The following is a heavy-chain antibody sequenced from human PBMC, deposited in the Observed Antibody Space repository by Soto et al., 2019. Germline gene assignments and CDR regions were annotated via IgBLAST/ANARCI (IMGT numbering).Heavy chain of an antibody. CDR1: GFTFSTYA. V-gene: IGHV3-64*04. D-gene: IGHD2-2*01. CDR2: INISGGTT. Sequence: PGGSLRLSCSASGFTFSTYAMHWVRQAPGKGLEWVSAINISGGTTYYADSVKGRFTISRDNAKNSLYLQMNSLRAEDTAVYYCARRVGYQLLSLDYWGQGTLVTVSS. CDR3: ARRVGYQLLSLDY. J-gene: IGHJ4*02.